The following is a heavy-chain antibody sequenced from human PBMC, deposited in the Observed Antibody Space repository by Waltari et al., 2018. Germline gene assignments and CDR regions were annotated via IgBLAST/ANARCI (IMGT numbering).Heavy chain of an antibody. D-gene: IGHD2-2*01. CDR1: GFTFSDHH. Sequence: QVQLVESGGGLVKPGGSLRLSCAASGFTFSDHHMSWIRQAPGEGREWVSDISGSGSTRYYADSVKGRFTISRDNAENSMFLQMNSLRAEDTAVYYCARDGQYCSSTSCYYFDYWGQGTLVTVSS. CDR3: ARDGQYCSSTSCYYFDY. J-gene: IGHJ4*02. CDR2: ISGSGSTR. V-gene: IGHV3-11*01.